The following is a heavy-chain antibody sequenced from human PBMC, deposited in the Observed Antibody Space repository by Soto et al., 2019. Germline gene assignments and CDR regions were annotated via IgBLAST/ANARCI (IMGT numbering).Heavy chain of an antibody. V-gene: IGHV4-59*01. J-gene: IGHJ4*02. CDR1: SGSISSYY. CDR3: ARAGRYFDWSPPDY. Sequence: SETLCLSCHVSSGSISSYYWSCIRHPPGKGLEWIGYIYYSGSTNYNPSLKSRVTISVDTSKNQFSLKLSSVTAADTAVYYCARAGRYFDWSPPDYWGQGTLVTVSS. CDR2: IYYSGST. D-gene: IGHD3-9*01.